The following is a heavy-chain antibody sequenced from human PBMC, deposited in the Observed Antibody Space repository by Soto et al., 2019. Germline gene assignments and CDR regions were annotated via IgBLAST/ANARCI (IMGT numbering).Heavy chain of an antibody. CDR3: GRERRNMYSSRIPFDY. D-gene: IGHD6-13*01. CDR1: GGTFSSYA. V-gene: IGHV1-69*01. J-gene: IGHJ4*02. CDR2: IIPTFGTA. Sequence: QVQLVQSGAEVKKPGSSVKVSCKASGGTFSSYAISWVRQAPGQGLEWMGGIIPTFGTANYAQKFQGRVTITADESTGTAYMELSSLRSEDTAVYYCGRERRNMYSSRIPFDYWGQGTLVTVSS.